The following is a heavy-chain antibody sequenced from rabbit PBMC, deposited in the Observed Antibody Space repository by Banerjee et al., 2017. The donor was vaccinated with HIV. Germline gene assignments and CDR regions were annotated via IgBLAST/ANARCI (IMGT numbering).Heavy chain of an antibody. Sequence: QSLEESGGDLVKPGASLTLTCTASGFDFSSNAMCWVRQAPGKGLEWIACIYGGSSGSTYYASWAKGRFTISKTSSTTVTLQMTSLTAADTATYFCARGTYGYAGYAPNLWGPGTLVTVS. CDR3: ARGTYGYAGYAPNL. CDR1: GFDFSSNA. J-gene: IGHJ4*01. D-gene: IGHD6-1*01. V-gene: IGHV1S40*01. CDR2: IYGGSSGST.